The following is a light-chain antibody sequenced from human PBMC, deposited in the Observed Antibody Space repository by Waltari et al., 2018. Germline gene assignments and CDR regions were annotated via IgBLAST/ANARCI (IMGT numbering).Light chain of an antibody. V-gene: IGLV2-8*01. CDR2: EVT. J-gene: IGLJ3*02. Sequence: QSALTQPPSASGSPGQSVTISCTGTSSDVGGYDYVSWYQQHPDKAPKLMIYEVTNRPSGVPERFSGSKSGNTASLTVSGLQAEDEADYYCSSYAGSNLWVFGGGTKLTVL. CDR1: SSDVGGYDY. CDR3: SSYAGSNLWV.